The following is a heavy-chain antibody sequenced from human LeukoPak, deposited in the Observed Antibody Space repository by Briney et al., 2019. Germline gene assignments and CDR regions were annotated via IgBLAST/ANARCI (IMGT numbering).Heavy chain of an antibody. Sequence: SETLSLTCAVHGGSFSGYHWNWIRQSPEKGREWIGEINDRGRTNYNPSLKSRVTLSVDPSRKQFSLRLSAVTAAHTAIYYCARDPTTVVPLPYYFDFWGQGTLVTVSS. V-gene: IGHV4-34*01. J-gene: IGHJ4*02. CDR2: INDRGRT. CDR1: GGSFSGYH. D-gene: IGHD4-23*01. CDR3: ARDPTTVVPLPYYFDF.